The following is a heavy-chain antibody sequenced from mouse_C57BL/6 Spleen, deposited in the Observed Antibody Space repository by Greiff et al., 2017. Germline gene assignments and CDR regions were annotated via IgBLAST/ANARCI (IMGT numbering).Heavy chain of an antibody. J-gene: IGHJ2*01. CDR1: GYTFTSYW. D-gene: IGHD1-1*01. V-gene: IGHV1-7*01. CDR3: ATPYYYGSSYFDY. CDR2: INPSSGYT. Sequence: VQLQQSGAELAKPGASVKLSCKASGYTFTSYWMHWVKQRPGQGLEWIGYINPSSGYTKYNQKFKDKATLTADKSYSTAYMQLSSLTYEDSAVYSCATPYYYGSSYFDYWGQGTTLTVSS.